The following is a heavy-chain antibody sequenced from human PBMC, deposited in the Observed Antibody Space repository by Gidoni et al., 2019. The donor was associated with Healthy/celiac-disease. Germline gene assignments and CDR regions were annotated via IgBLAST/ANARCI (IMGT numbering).Heavy chain of an antibody. CDR3: ARDLLGGYSYGTNY. CDR2: IYHSGST. D-gene: IGHD5-18*01. CDR1: GYSISRGYY. J-gene: IGHJ4*02. Sequence: QVQLQESGPGLVKPSETLSLTCAVPGYSISRGYYWGWIRQPPGKGLEWIGSIYHSGSTYYNPSLKSRVTISVDTSKNQFSLRLSSVTAADTAVYYCARDLLGGYSYGTNYWGQGTLVTVSS. V-gene: IGHV4-38-2*02.